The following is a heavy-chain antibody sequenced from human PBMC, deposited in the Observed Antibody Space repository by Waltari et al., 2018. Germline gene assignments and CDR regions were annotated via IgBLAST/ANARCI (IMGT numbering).Heavy chain of an antibody. J-gene: IGHJ6*03. V-gene: IGHV1-69-2*01. D-gene: IGHD1-26*01. CDR1: GYTFTDYY. CDR2: VDPEDGET. Sequence: EVQLVQSGAEVKKPGATVKISCKASGYTFTDYYMQWVQQAPGKGLEWMGRVDPEDGETIYAEKFQGRVTITADTSTDTAYMELSSLRSEDTAVYYCATDSGSYYKYYYYYMDVWGKGTTVTVSS. CDR3: ATDSGSYYKYYYYYMDV.